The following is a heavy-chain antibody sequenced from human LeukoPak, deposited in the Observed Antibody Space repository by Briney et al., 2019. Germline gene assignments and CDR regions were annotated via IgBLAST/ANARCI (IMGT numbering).Heavy chain of an antibody. V-gene: IGHV3-21*01. CDR2: ISSSSSYI. Sequence: PGGSLRLSCAASGFTFSSCSMNWVRQAPGKGLEWVSSISSSSSYIYYADSVKGRFTISRDNAKNSLYLQMNSLRAEDTAVYYCARDSSITMVRGGILDPWGQGTLVTVSS. CDR3: ARDSSITMVRGGILDP. CDR1: GFTFSSCS. J-gene: IGHJ5*02. D-gene: IGHD3-10*01.